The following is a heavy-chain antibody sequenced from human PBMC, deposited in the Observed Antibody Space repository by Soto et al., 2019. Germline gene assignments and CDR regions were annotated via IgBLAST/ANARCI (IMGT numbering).Heavy chain of an antibody. CDR1: CGSLSSGGFY. J-gene: IGHJ6*02. Sequence: TPSPTRPLSCGSLSSGGFYLGWVPPPPGEGPEWIGYIYYSGSTYYNPSLKSRVTISVDTSKNQFSLKLSSVTAADTAVYYCARVPMGCSSTSCYVNGMDVWGQGTTVTVSS. CDR2: IYYSGST. CDR3: ARVPMGCSSTSCYVNGMDV. V-gene: IGHV4-31*03. D-gene: IGHD2-2*01.